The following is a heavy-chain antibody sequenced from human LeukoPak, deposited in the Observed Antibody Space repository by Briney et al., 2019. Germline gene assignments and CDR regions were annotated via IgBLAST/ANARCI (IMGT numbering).Heavy chain of an antibody. Sequence: SSYWMSWIRQPPGKGLEWIGSIYYSGSTYYNPSLKSRVTISVDTSKNQFSLKLSSVTAADTAVYYCARDSPLRYFDWSPPGAFDIWGQGTMVTVSS. CDR1: SSYW. D-gene: IGHD3-9*01. J-gene: IGHJ3*02. V-gene: IGHV4-39*07. CDR2: IYYSGST. CDR3: ARDSPLRYFDWSPPGAFDI.